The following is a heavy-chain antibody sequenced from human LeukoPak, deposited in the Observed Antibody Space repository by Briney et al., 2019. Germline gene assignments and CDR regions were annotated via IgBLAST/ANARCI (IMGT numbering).Heavy chain of an antibody. V-gene: IGHV4-59*01. CDR3: ARALTGSPPNWFDP. CDR2: IYYSGST. J-gene: IGHJ5*02. Sequence: SETLSLTCTVSGGSISSYYWSWIRQPPGKGLEWIGYIYYSGSTNYNPSLKSRVTISVDTSKNQFSLKLSSVTAADTAVYYCARALTGSPPNWFDPWGQGTLVTVSS. D-gene: IGHD3-9*01. CDR1: GGSISSYY.